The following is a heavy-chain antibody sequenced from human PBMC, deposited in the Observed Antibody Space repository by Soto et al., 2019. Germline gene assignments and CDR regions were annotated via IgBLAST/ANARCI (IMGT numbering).Heavy chain of an antibody. CDR1: GFTFSNAW. D-gene: IGHD2-8*01. Sequence: PGGSLRLSCAASGFTFSNAWMNWVRQAPGKGLEWVGRIKSKTDGGTTDYAAPVKGRFTISRDDSKNTLYLQMNSLKTEDTAVYYCTTDKIGYCTNGVCPRLPGMDVWGQGTTVTVSS. CDR3: TTDKIGYCTNGVCPRLPGMDV. CDR2: IKSKTDGGTT. J-gene: IGHJ6*02. V-gene: IGHV3-15*07.